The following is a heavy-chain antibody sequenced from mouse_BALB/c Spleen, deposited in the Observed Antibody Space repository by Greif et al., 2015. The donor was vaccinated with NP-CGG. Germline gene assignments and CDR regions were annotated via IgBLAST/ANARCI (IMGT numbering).Heavy chain of an antibody. CDR2: ILPGSGST. CDR3: AREGGSSFYAMDY. V-gene: IGHV1-9*01. Sequence: QVQLKQSGAELMKPGASVKISCKATGYTFSSYWIEWVKQRPGHGLEWIGEILPGSGSTNYNEKFKGKATFTADTSSNTAYMQLSSLTSGDSAVYYCAREGGSSFYAMDYWGQGTSVTVSS. CDR1: GYTFSSYW. J-gene: IGHJ4*01. D-gene: IGHD1-1*01.